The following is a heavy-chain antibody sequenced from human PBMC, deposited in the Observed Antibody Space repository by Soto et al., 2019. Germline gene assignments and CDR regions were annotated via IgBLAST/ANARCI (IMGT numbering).Heavy chain of an antibody. J-gene: IGHJ4*02. D-gene: IGHD4-17*01. CDR1: GGSISSYY. CDR2: IYYSGST. V-gene: IGHV4-59*08. CDR3: ARTDYGDYVELDY. Sequence: PSETLSLTCTVSGGSISSYYWSWIRQPPGKGLEWIGYIYYSGSTNYNPSLKSRVTISVDTSKNQFSLKLSSVTAADTAVYYCARTDYGDYVELDYWGQGTLVTVSS.